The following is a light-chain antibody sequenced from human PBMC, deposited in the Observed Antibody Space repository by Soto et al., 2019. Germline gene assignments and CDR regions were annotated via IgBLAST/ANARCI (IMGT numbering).Light chain of an antibody. V-gene: IGKV3-11*01. CDR1: QSVSSY. J-gene: IGKJ4*01. Sequence: EIVLTQSPATLSLSPGERATLSCRASQSVSSYLAWYQQKHGQAPRLLIYDAWNRATGIPARFSCGGSETDFTITITSLEPEDFAVYYCQQRSNWPPTFGGGTKVEIK. CDR2: DAW. CDR3: QQRSNWPPT.